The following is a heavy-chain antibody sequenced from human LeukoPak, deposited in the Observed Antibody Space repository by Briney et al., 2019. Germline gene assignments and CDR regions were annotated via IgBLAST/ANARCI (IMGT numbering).Heavy chain of an antibody. Sequence: GASVTVSCKASGYTFTSYDINWVRQAPGQGLEWMGWMKPNSGNTGYAQKFQGRVTMTRDTSISTAYMELRSLRSEDTAVYYCARIDYSGSGSYYGNWFDPWGQGTLVTVSS. D-gene: IGHD3-10*01. J-gene: IGHJ5*02. V-gene: IGHV1-8*01. CDR2: MKPNSGNT. CDR3: ARIDYSGSGSYYGNWFDP. CDR1: GYTFTSYD.